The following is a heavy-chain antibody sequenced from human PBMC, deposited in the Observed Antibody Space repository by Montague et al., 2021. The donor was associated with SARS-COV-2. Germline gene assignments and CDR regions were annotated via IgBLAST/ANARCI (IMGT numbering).Heavy chain of an antibody. J-gene: IGHJ2*01. CDR1: GGSISSSSYY. Sequence: SETLSLTCTVSGGSISSSSYYWGWIRQPPEKGLEWIGSVYYSGSTYYNPSLKSRVTISVDTSKNQFSLKLSSVTAADTAVYYCERVLAYCGGDCYGWYSDLWGRGTLVTVSS. V-gene: IGHV4-39*01. CDR2: VYYSGST. CDR3: ERVLAYCGGDCYGWYSDL. D-gene: IGHD2-21*02.